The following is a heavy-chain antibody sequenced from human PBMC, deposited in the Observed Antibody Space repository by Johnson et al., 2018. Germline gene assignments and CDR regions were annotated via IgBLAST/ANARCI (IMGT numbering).Heavy chain of an antibody. V-gene: IGHV3-23*04. D-gene: IGHD3-3*01. CDR2: IIGSGART. CDR3: AKDPEWLPPIRAFDF. J-gene: IGHJ3*01. CDR1: GFTFSSYA. Sequence: VQLVQSGGGLVQPGGSLRLSCAGSGFTFSSYAMSWVRQAPGKGLEWVSSIIGSGARTYYADSVKGRFTISSDNSKNTLYLQMNSLRADDTALYYCAKDPEWLPPIRAFDFWGQGTMVTVSS.